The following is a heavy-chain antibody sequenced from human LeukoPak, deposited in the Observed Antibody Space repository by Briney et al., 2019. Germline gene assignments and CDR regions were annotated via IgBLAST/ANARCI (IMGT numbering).Heavy chain of an antibody. Sequence: PSETLSLTCTVSGGSISSGSYYWSWIRQPAGKGLEWIGRIYTSGSTNYNPSLKSRVTISVDTSKNQFSLKLSSVTAADTAVYYCARVSYTLGYDYWGQGTLVTVSS. CDR2: IYTSGST. CDR1: GGSISSGSYY. D-gene: IGHD3-16*01. V-gene: IGHV4-61*02. CDR3: ARVSYTLGYDY. J-gene: IGHJ4*02.